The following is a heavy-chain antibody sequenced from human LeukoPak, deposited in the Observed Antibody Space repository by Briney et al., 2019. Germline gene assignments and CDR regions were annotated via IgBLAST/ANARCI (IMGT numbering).Heavy chain of an antibody. CDR3: ARVEGDYDFWSGYSPARFDY. D-gene: IGHD3-3*01. CDR2: IKPDGSEK. Sequence: GGSLRLSCAASGFTFSDYWMTWVRQAPGKGLEWVANIKPDGSEKYYVDSVKGRFTISRDNSKNTLYLQMISLRAEDTAVYYCARVEGDYDFWSGYSPARFDYWGQGTLVTVSS. V-gene: IGHV3-7*03. CDR1: GFTFSDYW. J-gene: IGHJ4*02.